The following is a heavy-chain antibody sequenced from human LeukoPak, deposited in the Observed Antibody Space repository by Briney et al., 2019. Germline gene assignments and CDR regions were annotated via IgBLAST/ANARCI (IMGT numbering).Heavy chain of an antibody. CDR3: AYDSGSYLFDY. Sequence: GGSLRLSCAASGFTFSSYAMSSVRQAPGKGLEWVSAISGSGGSTYYADSVKGRFTISRDNSKNTLYLQMNSLRAEDMAVYYCAYDSGSYLFDYWGQGTLVTVSS. CDR2: ISGSGGST. V-gene: IGHV3-23*01. CDR1: GFTFSSYA. D-gene: IGHD1-26*01. J-gene: IGHJ4*02.